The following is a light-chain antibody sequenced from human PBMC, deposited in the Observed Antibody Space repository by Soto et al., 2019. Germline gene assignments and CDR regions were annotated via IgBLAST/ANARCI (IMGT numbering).Light chain of an antibody. V-gene: IGKV1-33*01. Sequence: DIQLTQSPSSLSASVGARVPITCQARQDITNYLNWYQQKPGKAPKLLIYDASNLESGVPSRFSGSGSGTEFTLSISSLQPDDFATYYCQQYHTSWTFGQGTKVDIK. CDR1: QDITNY. CDR3: QQYHTSWT. CDR2: DAS. J-gene: IGKJ1*01.